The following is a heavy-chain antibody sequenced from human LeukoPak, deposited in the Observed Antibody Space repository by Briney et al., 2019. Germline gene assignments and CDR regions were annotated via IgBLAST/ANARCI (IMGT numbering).Heavy chain of an antibody. CDR2: INSDGSST. J-gene: IGHJ3*02. V-gene: IGHV3-74*01. Sequence: GGSLRLSCAASGFTFSSYWMHWVRQAPGKGLVWASRINSDGSSTSYADSVKGRFTISRDNAKNTLYLQMNSLRAEDTAVYYCARAPRDAFDIWGQGTMVTVSS. CDR3: ARAPRDAFDI. CDR1: GFTFSSYW.